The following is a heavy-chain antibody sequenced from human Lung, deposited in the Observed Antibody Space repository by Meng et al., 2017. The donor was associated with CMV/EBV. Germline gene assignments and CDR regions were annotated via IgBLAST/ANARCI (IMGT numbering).Heavy chain of an antibody. CDR2: ISGSGDST. J-gene: IGHJ4*02. CDR1: GFTFSSYA. V-gene: IGHV3-23*01. Sequence: CAASGFTFSSYAMSWVRQAPGKGLEWGSAISGSGDSTYYADSVKGRVTISRDNSKNTLYLQMNSLRAEDTAVYYCAKGGPGRGFDYWGQGTLVTVSS. D-gene: IGHD1-14*01. CDR3: AKGGPGRGFDY.